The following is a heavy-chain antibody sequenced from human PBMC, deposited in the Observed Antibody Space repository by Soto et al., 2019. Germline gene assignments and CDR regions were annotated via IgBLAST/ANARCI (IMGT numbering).Heavy chain of an antibody. CDR3: ARDVGLWFGGLERYYFDS. J-gene: IGHJ4*02. Sequence: VQLVESGGGLVQPGGSLRLSCAAYGFTFSTYSMNWVRQAPGKGLEWISYISSSSSTIYYADSVKGRFTISRDNAKNSLYLQMNSLRDEDTAVYYGARDVGLWFGGLERYYFDSWVQGTLVTVSS. CDR1: GFTFSTYS. V-gene: IGHV3-48*02. CDR2: ISSSSSTI. D-gene: IGHD3-10*01.